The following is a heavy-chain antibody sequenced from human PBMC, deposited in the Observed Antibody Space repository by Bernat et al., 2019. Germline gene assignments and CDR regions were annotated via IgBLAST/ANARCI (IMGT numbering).Heavy chain of an antibody. CDR2: IRYDGSNK. D-gene: IGHD3-22*01. Sequence: QVQLVESGGGVVQPGGSLRLSCAASGFTFSSYGMHWVRQAPGKGLEWVAFIRYDGSNKYYADSVKGRFTISRDNSKNTLYLQMNSLRAEDTAVYYCANDYDSSGNFDLWGRGTLVTVSS. V-gene: IGHV3-30*02. CDR3: ANDYDSSGNFDL. J-gene: IGHJ2*01. CDR1: GFTFSSYG.